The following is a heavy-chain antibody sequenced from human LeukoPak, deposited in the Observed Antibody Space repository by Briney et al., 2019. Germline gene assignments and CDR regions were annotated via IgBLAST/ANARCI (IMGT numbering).Heavy chain of an antibody. CDR3: ARGYINFDY. Sequence: GGSLRLSCAASGFTFSSYAMSWVRQAPGKGLEWVSYISRNGDTIFYADSVKGRFTISRDNGKNSLYLQMKRLRAEDTAVYYCARGYINFDYWGQGTLVTVSS. CDR1: GFTFSSYA. V-gene: IGHV3-48*03. J-gene: IGHJ4*02. CDR2: ISRNGDTI. D-gene: IGHD5-24*01.